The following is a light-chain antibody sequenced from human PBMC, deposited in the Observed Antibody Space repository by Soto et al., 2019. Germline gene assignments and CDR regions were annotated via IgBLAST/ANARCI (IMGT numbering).Light chain of an antibody. CDR2: DDT. Sequence: SYDLTQPPSVSVAPGQTATLTCGGNNIGSKSVHWYQQRPRQAPVLVVYDDTNRPSGIAERFSGSNSGHTATLTISRVEAGDEADYYCRVWVGSSDPTVFGGGTKVTVL. CDR3: RVWVGSSDPTV. V-gene: IGLV3-21*02. CDR1: NIGSKS. J-gene: IGLJ2*01.